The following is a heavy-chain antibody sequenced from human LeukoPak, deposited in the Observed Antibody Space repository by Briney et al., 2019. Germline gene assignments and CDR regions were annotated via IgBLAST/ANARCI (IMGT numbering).Heavy chain of an antibody. CDR2: IYYSGST. CDR3: ARSPYGDYVDY. J-gene: IGHJ4*02. Sequence: SETLSLTCTVSGGSISSYYWSWIRQPPGKGLEWIGYIYYSGSTNYNPSLKSRVTISVDTSKNQFSLKLSSVTAADTAVYYCARSPYGDYVDYWGQGTLVTVSS. D-gene: IGHD4-17*01. CDR1: GGSISSYY. V-gene: IGHV4-59*08.